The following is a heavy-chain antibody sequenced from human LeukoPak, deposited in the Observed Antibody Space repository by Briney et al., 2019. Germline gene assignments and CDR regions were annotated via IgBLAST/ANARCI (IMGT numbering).Heavy chain of an antibody. D-gene: IGHD3-10*01. Sequence: GGSLRLSCVGSGFNFSDYYMSWIRQAPGKGLEWISYISPNDVNRYYVDAVKGRFTVSRDNAKNSLFLQMKSLRVEDTAAYYCAGSGSPGDYWGQGTLVTVSS. CDR1: GFNFSDYY. J-gene: IGHJ4*02. CDR3: AGSGSPGDY. CDR2: ISPNDVNR. V-gene: IGHV3-11*01.